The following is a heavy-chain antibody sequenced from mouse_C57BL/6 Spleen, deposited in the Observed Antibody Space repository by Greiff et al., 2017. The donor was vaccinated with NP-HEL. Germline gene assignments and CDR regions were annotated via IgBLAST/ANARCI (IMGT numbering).Heavy chain of an antibody. V-gene: IGHV1-4*01. Sequence: VQLQQSGAELVKPGASVKMSCKASGYTFTSYTMHWVKQRPGQGLEWIGYINPSSGYTKYNQKFKDKATLTADKSSSTADMQLSSLTSEDSAFYYCARKSTRASYWGQGTTLTVSS. D-gene: IGHD3-1*01. CDR1: GYTFTSYT. CDR3: ARKSTRASY. CDR2: INPSSGYT. J-gene: IGHJ2*01.